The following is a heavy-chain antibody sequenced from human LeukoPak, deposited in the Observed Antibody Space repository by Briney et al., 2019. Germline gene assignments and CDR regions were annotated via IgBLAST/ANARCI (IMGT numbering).Heavy chain of an antibody. V-gene: IGHV4-59*10. Sequence: SETLSLTCAVYGGSFSGYYWSWIRQPAGKGLEWIGRIYTSGSTNYNPSLKSRVTMSVDTSKNQFSLKLSSVTAADTAVYYCARVGVDTAMVGDAFDIWGQGTMITVSS. CDR3: ARVGVDTAMVGDAFDI. CDR1: GGSFSGYY. D-gene: IGHD5-18*01. J-gene: IGHJ3*02. CDR2: IYTSGST.